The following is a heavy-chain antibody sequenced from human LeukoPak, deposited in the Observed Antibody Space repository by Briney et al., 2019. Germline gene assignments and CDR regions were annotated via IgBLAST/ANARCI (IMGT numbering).Heavy chain of an antibody. CDR1: GFRFKDNN. J-gene: IGHJ3*02. V-gene: IGHV3-7*01. D-gene: IGHD6-25*01. CDR2: IKQDGSDK. Sequence: PGGSLRLSCVSSGFRFKDNNMSSVRQAPGKGLEWVANIKQDGSDKYYVDSVKGRFSISRDNAKNSLYLQINSLRAEDTAIYYCASGALVAGTDDPAEIWGRGTMVTVSS. CDR3: ASGALVAGTDDPAEI.